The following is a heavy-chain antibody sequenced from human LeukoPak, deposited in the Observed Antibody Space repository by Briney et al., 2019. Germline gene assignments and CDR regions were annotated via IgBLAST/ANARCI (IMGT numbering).Heavy chain of an antibody. CDR1: GGSISSYY. CDR2: IYTSGST. V-gene: IGHV4-4*07. J-gene: IGHJ6*03. CDR3: ARDSTGYSSGWYYYYYYMDV. Sequence: SETLSLTCTVSGGSISSYYWSSIRQPAGKGLEWIGRIYTSGSTNYNPSLKSRVTMSVDTSKNQFSLKLSSVTAADTAVYYCARDSTGYSSGWYYYYYYMDVWGKGTTVTVSS. D-gene: IGHD6-19*01.